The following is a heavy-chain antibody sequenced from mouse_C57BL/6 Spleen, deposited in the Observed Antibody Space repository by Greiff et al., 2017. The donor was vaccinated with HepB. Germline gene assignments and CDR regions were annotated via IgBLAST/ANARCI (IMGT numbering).Heavy chain of an antibody. CDR3: ARDDGYYGYWYFDV. CDR2: ISDGGSYT. J-gene: IGHJ1*03. V-gene: IGHV5-4*01. Sequence: EVQLVESGGGLVKPGGSLKLSCAASGFTFSSYAMSWVRQTPEKRLEWVATISDGGSYTYYPDNVKGRFTISRDNAKNNLYLQMSHLKSEDTAMYYCARDDGYYGYWYFDVWGTGTTVTVSS. CDR1: GFTFSSYA. D-gene: IGHD2-3*01.